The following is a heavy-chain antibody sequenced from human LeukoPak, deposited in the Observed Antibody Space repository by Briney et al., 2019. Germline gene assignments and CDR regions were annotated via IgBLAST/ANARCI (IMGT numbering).Heavy chain of an antibody. J-gene: IGHJ5*02. CDR2: INHSGST. D-gene: IGHD3-3*01. V-gene: IGHV4-39*07. Sequence: TSETLSLTCTVSGGSISSSSYYWSWIRQPPGKGLEWIGEINHSGSTNYNPSLKSRVTISVDTSKNQFSLKLSSVTAADTAVYYCASSRYDFWSGYLGALGQDNWFDPWGQGTLVTVSS. CDR3: ASSRYDFWSGYLGALGQDNWFDP. CDR1: GGSISSSSYY.